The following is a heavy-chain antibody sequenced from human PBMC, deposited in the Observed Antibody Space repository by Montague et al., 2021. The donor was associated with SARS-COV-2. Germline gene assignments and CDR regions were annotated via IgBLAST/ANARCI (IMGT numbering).Heavy chain of an antibody. CDR2: ISKSGEST. D-gene: IGHD1-14*01. CDR1: GFTFSTYA. V-gene: IGHV3-23*01. CDR3: AKRPSEADN. Sequence: SWRLSCVASGFTFSTYAMSWFRQAPGKGLEWVSSISKSGESTFYADSVKGRFTISRDNSKNTLYLQVNSLRAEDTAVYFCAKRPSEADNWGQGTLVTVSS. J-gene: IGHJ4*02.